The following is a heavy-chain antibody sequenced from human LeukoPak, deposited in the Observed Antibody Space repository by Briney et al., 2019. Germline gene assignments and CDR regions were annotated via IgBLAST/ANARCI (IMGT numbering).Heavy chain of an antibody. CDR3: ARVIGDHCTNGVCYNY. V-gene: IGHV4-39*07. D-gene: IGHD2-8*01. Sequence: KTSETLSLTCTVSGDSISSSSYYWGWIRQPPGKGLEWIGSIYYSGSTYYNPSLKSRVTISVDTSKNQFSLKLSSVTAADTAVYYCARVIGDHCTNGVCYNYWGQGTLVTVSS. CDR1: GDSISSSSYY. CDR2: IYYSGST. J-gene: IGHJ4*02.